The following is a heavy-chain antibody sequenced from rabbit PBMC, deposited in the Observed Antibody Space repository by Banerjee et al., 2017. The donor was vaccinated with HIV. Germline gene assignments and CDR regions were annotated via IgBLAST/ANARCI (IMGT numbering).Heavy chain of an antibody. CDR1: GFSFSSSYW. CDR3: ARKLSL. Sequence: QSLEESGGDLVKPGASLTLTCTASGFSFSSSYWICWVRQAPGKGLEWIACIYAGSSDSTYYASWAKGRFTSSKTSSTTVTLQMTSLTAADTATYFCARKLSLWGPGTLVTVS. CDR2: IYAGSSDST. D-gene: IGHD7-1*01. V-gene: IGHV1S40*01. J-gene: IGHJ6*01.